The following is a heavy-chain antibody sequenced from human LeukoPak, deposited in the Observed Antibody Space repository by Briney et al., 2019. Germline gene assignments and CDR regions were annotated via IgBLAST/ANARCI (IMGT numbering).Heavy chain of an antibody. V-gene: IGHV3-33*08. D-gene: IGHD6-19*01. CDR3: ARDSVAVADTDAFDI. J-gene: IGHJ3*02. CDR2: IWYDGSNK. Sequence: GGSLRPSCAASGFTVISNYMSWVRQAPGKGLEWVAVIWYDGSNKYYADSVKGRFTISRDNSKNTLYLQMNSLRAEDTAVYYCARDSVAVADTDAFDIWGQGTMVTVSS. CDR1: GFTVISNY.